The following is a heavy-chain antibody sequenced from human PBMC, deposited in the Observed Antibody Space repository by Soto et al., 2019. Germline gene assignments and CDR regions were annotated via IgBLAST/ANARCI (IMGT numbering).Heavy chain of an antibody. CDR1: GFTFSSYA. Sequence: GGSLRLSCAASGFTFSSYAMSWVRQAPGKGLEWVSAISGSGGSTYYADSVKGRFTISRDNSKNTLYLQMNSLRAEDTAVYYCAKKYYYDSSGYYYTLFDYWGQGTLVTVS. D-gene: IGHD3-22*01. J-gene: IGHJ4*02. CDR2: ISGSGGST. CDR3: AKKYYYDSSGYYYTLFDY. V-gene: IGHV3-23*01.